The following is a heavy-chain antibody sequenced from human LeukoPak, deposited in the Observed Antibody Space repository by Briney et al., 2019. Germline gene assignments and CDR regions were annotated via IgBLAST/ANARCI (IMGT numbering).Heavy chain of an antibody. D-gene: IGHD3-3*01. J-gene: IGHJ4*02. CDR2: VNPNSGGT. V-gene: IGHV1-2*02. CDR3: ARDLSDFWSGYSHFDY. Sequence: ASVKVSCKGSGYTFTGYYMHLVRQAPGQGLWWVGWVNPNSGGTNYAQKFQGRVTMTRDTSISTAYMELSRLRSDDTAVYYCARDLSDFWSGYSHFDYWGQGTLVTVSS. CDR1: GYTFTGYY.